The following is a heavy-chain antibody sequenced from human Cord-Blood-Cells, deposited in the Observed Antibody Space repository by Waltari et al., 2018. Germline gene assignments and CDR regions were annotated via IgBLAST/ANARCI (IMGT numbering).Heavy chain of an antibody. V-gene: IGHV4-39*01. CDR1: GCSISSSSSY. Sequence: LQLQESGPGLVKPSETLSLTCTVTGCSISSSSSYWGWIRQPPGKGLQWIGSIYYRGSTYYNPSLKSRVTISVDTSKNQFSLKLSSVTAADTAVYYCARTSVSDTTVYCSGGSCYFDYWGQGTLVTVSS. J-gene: IGHJ4*02. CDR3: ARTSVSDTTVYCSGGSCYFDY. D-gene: IGHD2-15*01. CDR2: IYYRGST.